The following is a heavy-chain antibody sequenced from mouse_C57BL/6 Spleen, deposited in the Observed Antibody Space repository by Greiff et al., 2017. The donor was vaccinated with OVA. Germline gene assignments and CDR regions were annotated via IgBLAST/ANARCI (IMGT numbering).Heavy chain of an antibody. D-gene: IGHD1-1*01. CDR3: ARGGITTVPGARDY. Sequence: EVQLVESGGGLVKPGGSLKLSCAASGFTFSSYTMSWVRQTPEKRLEWVATISGGGGNTYYPDSVKGRFTISRDNAKNTLYLQMSSLRSEDTALYYCARGGITTVPGARDYWGQGTSVTVSS. CDR1: GFTFSSYT. J-gene: IGHJ4*01. V-gene: IGHV5-9*01. CDR2: ISGGGGNT.